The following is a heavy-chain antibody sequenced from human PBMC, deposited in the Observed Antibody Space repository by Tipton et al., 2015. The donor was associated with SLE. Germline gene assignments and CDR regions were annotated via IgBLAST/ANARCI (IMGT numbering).Heavy chain of an antibody. CDR1: GFTFRSSS. J-gene: IGHJ6*03. Sequence: QLVQSGAEVKKPGTSVKVSCKTSGFTFRSSSMQWVRQARGQRLEWIGWIVVGSGKTNYAQKFQERVTITRDMSTSTAYMEVSSLRTEDTAVYYCAADLYSGASLGYYYMDVWGRGTTVTVSS. CDR3: AADLYSGASLGYYYMDV. CDR2: IVVGSGKT. D-gene: IGHD1-26*01. V-gene: IGHV1-58*02.